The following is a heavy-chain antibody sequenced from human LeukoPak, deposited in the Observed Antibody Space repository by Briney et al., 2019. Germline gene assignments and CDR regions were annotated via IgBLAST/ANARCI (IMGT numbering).Heavy chain of an antibody. CDR1: GVTVSSNY. CDR2: IYSGGST. D-gene: IGHD2-15*01. Sequence: SGGSLRLSCAASGVTVSSNYMTWVRQAPRKRVWWGSVIYSGGSTYYTNSLKGIFTISRENSRNTLYLQMNSLGGEDTAVYYCARDSVAVVGPEYWGPGNLVTASS. J-gene: IGHJ4*02. CDR3: ARDSVAVVGPEY. V-gene: IGHV3-66*01.